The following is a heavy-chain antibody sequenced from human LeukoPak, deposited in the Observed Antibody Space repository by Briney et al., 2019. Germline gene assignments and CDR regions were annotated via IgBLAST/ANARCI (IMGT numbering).Heavy chain of an antibody. D-gene: IGHD4-17*01. Sequence: ASVKVSCKASGYTFTSYGISWVRQAPGQGLEWMGWISAYKGNTNYAQKLQGRVTMTTDTATSTAYMELRSLRSDDTAVYYCARITQTDYDFDYWGQGTLVIVSS. CDR3: ARITQTDYDFDY. J-gene: IGHJ4*02. CDR2: ISAYKGNT. CDR1: GYTFTSYG. V-gene: IGHV1-18*01.